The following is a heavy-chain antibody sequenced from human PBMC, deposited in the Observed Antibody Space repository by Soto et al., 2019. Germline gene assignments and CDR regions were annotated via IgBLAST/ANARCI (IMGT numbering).Heavy chain of an antibody. D-gene: IGHD5-18*01. CDR3: ARHGYNYGGGYFDY. CDR2: IYSGGST. CDR1: GVTVSSNS. J-gene: IGHJ4*02. V-gene: IGHV3-66*04. Sequence: EVQLVESGGGLVQPGGSLRLSCAASGVTVSSNSMSWVRQAPGKGLEWVSVIYSGGSTHYADSVKGRFTIPRYNSENTLYLQMNSLRAEDTAVYYCARHGYNYGGGYFDYWGQGTLVAVSS.